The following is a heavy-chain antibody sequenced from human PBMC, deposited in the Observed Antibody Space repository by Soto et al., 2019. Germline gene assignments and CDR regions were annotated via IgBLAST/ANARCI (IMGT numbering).Heavy chain of an antibody. CDR1: GFTFSSYW. Sequence: GGSLRLSCAASGFTFSSYWMSWVRQAPGKGLEWVANIKQDGSEKYYVDSVKGRFTISRDKAKNSLYLQMNSLRAEETAVYYCARSNYIWGSYRFPAQNYYYYYYMDVWGKGTTVTVSS. J-gene: IGHJ6*03. CDR3: ARSNYIWGSYRFPAQNYYYYYYMDV. CDR2: IKQDGSEK. D-gene: IGHD3-16*02. V-gene: IGHV3-7*01.